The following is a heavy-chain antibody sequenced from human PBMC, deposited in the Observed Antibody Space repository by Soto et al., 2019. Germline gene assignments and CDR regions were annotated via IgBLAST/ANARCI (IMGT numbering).Heavy chain of an antibody. Sequence: GGSLRLSCAASGFIFSSYAMSWVRQAPGKGLEWVSAISGSDGSTYYADSVKGRFTISRDNSKNTLYLQMNSLRAEDTAVYYCARQYTAEYFQHWGQGTLVTVSS. J-gene: IGHJ1*01. CDR2: ISGSDGST. CDR3: ARQYTAEYFQH. CDR1: GFIFSSYA. V-gene: IGHV3-23*01. D-gene: IGHD2-2*02.